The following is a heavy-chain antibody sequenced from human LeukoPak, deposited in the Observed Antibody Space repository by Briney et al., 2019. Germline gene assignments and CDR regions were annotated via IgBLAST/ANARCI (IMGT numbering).Heavy chain of an antibody. J-gene: IGHJ5*02. CDR2: INPATGHT. CDR1: GFTLTAYY. V-gene: IGHV1-2*02. CDR3: ARGGSGMVDL. Sequence: GASVKVSCEAFGFTLTAYYVHWFRQAPGQGLEWLGWINPATGHTKNAEKLQGRVTMTRDTPITTVYMELNRLRSDDTATYYCARGGSGMVDLWGQGTLVSVSS. D-gene: IGHD3-10*01.